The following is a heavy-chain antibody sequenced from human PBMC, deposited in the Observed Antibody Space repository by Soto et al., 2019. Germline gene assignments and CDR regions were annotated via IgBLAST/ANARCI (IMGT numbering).Heavy chain of an antibody. CDR1: GFIFSSYG. CDR2: ISYDGSKI. V-gene: IGHV3-30*18. Sequence: QVQLVESGGGVVRPGRSLRLSCAASGFIFSSYGMHWVRQAPGKGLEWVATISYDGSKIYYADSVQGRFTISRDSSQNTMDLQMNSLRADDTAVYYCAKDRSYCTGDSFYAADYWGKGTLVTVSS. D-gene: IGHD2-15*01. CDR3: AKDRSYCTGDSFYAADY. J-gene: IGHJ4*02.